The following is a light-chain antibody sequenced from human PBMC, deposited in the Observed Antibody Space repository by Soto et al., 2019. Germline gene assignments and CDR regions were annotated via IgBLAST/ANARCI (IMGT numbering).Light chain of an antibody. CDR2: LEGSGSY. Sequence: QPVLTQSSSASASRGSSVKLTCTLSSGHSSYIIAWHQQQPGKATRYLMKLEGSGSYNKGSGVPDRFSGSSSGADRYLTISNLQFEDEADYYCETWDSNTHPVFGGWTKLTVL. CDR1: SGHSSYI. J-gene: IGLJ3*02. V-gene: IGLV4-60*02. CDR3: ETWDSNTHPV.